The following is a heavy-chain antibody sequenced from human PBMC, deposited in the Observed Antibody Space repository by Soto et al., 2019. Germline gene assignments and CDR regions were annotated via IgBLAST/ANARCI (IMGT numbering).Heavy chain of an antibody. CDR2: IYYSGST. V-gene: IGHV4-30-4*01. CDR1: GGSISSGDYY. D-gene: IGHD3-22*01. J-gene: IGHJ4*02. Sequence: PSETRSLTCTVSGGSISSGDYYWSWIRQPPGKGLEWIGYIYYSGSTYYNPSLKSRVTISVDTSKNQFSLKLSSVTAADTAVYYCARDLYYYDSSGPDYFDYWGQGTLVTVSS. CDR3: ARDLYYYDSSGPDYFDY.